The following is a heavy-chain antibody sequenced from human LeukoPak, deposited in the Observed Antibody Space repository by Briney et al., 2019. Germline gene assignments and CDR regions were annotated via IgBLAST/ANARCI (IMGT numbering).Heavy chain of an antibody. CDR1: GFTFDDYT. Sequence: PGGSLRLSCAASGFTFDDYTMHWVRQAPGKGLEWVSLISWDGGSTYYADSVKGRFTISRDNSKNSLYLQMNSLRTEDTALYYCAKEQGIAAAGTGPLDTGNFDYWGQGTLVTVSS. V-gene: IGHV3-43*01. J-gene: IGHJ4*02. CDR3: AKEQGIAAAGTGPLDTGNFDY. D-gene: IGHD6-13*01. CDR2: ISWDGGST.